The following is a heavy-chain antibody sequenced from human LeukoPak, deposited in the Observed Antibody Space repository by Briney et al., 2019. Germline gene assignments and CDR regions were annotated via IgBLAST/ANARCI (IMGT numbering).Heavy chain of an antibody. CDR1: GGSISSYY. J-gene: IGHJ4*02. CDR2: ISYSGST. D-gene: IGHD1-26*01. V-gene: IGHV4-59*12. Sequence: SETLSLTCTVSGGSISSYYWHWIRQPPGKGLEWIGYISYSGSTNYNPSLKSRVTISVDTSKNQFSLKLTSVTAADTAVYYCARESTTFDYWGQGTLVTVSS. CDR3: ARESTTFDY.